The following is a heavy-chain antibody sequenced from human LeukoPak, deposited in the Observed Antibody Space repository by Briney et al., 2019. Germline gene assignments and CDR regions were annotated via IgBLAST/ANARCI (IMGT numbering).Heavy chain of an antibody. CDR2: INSDGSTT. V-gene: IGHV3-74*01. J-gene: IGHJ4*02. CDR1: GFTFSSYW. CDR3: ARGREVLDY. Sequence: GGSLRLSCAASGFTFSSYWMHWVRQAPGKGLVSVSRINSDGSTTSYADSVKCRFTISRDNAKNSLYLQMNSLRAEDTGVYYCARGREVLDYWGQGTLVTVSS. D-gene: IGHD1-26*01.